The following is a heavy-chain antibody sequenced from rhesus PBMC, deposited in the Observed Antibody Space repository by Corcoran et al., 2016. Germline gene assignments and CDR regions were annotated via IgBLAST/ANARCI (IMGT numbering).Heavy chain of an antibody. CDR3: AKSSSGWYNSLDV. V-gene: IGHV4-173*01. J-gene: IGHJ5-2*02. CDR1: GGSISSNW. D-gene: IGHD6-31*01. Sequence: QLQLQESGPGLVKPSETLSLTCAVSGGSISSNWWCCIRLPPGTGLEWIGRISGSGGSTSYNPSLKSRVTISTDTSKNQLSLKLISVTAADTAVYYCAKSSSGWYNSLDVWGRGVLVTVSS. CDR2: ISGSGGST.